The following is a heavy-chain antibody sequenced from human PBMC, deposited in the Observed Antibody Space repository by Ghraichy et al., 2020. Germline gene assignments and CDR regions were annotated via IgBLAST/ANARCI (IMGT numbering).Heavy chain of an antibody. J-gene: IGHJ5*02. V-gene: IGHV1-2*06. Sequence: ASVKVSCKASGYTFTGYYMHWVRQAPGQGLEWMGRINPNSGGTNYAQKFQGRVTMTRDTSISTAYMELSRLRSDDTAVYYCASFFGVVITGTTLGDHSDPWGQGTLVTVSS. CDR2: INPNSGGT. D-gene: IGHD3-3*01. CDR3: ASFFGVVITGTTLGDHSDP. CDR1: GYTFTGYY.